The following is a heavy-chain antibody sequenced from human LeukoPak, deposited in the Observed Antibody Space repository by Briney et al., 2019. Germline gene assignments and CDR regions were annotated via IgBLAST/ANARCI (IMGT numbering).Heavy chain of an antibody. J-gene: IGHJ4*02. CDR3: AKAGRQGFGEPRY. D-gene: IGHD3-10*01. Sequence: GGSLRLSCAASGFTFNTYAMSWVRQAPGKGLEWVSIISGSGGSTYNADSVKGRFTISRDNSKNMLYLQMNSLRVEDTAIYYCAKAGRQGFGEPRYWGQGTLVTVSS. CDR2: ISGSGGST. CDR1: GFTFNTYA. V-gene: IGHV3-23*01.